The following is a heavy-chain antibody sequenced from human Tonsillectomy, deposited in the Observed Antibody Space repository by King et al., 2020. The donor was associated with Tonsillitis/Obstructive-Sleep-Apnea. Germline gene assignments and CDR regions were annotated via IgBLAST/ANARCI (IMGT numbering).Heavy chain of an antibody. Sequence: VQLVESGGGVVQPGRSLRLSCAASGFTFSNSGMHWVRQAPGKGLEWVSSIWYDGSNAYYGDSVKGRFTISRDNSKNTLYLKMNSRRAEDTAVYYCANGRCRGYCTSTTCFEAYWGQGTLVTVSS. V-gene: IGHV3-33*06. CDR1: GFTFSNSG. CDR3: ANGRCRGYCTSTTCFEAY. J-gene: IGHJ4*02. D-gene: IGHD2-2*01. CDR2: IWYDGSNA.